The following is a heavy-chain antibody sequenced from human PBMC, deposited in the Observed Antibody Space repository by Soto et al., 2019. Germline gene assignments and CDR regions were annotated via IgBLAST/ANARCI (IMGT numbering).Heavy chain of an antibody. J-gene: IGHJ4*02. CDR2: ISSSGGSA. V-gene: IGHV3-23*01. D-gene: IGHD3-10*01. Sequence: EVQLLESGGGLVQPGGSLRLSCAASGFTFSSYGMSWVRQAPGKGLEWVSAISSSGGSAYYADSVKGRFTISRDNSKKTPYLQMNSLRAEDTAVYYCASGATSPSYWGQGTLVTVSS. CDR1: GFTFSSYG. CDR3: ASGATSPSY.